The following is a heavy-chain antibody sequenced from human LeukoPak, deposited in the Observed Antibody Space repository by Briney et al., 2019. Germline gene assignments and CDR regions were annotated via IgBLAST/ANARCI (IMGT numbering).Heavy chain of an antibody. CDR3: ARASRIAVAGAADY. CDR2: INTDGSST. CDR1: GFTFRSYA. V-gene: IGHV3-74*01. J-gene: IGHJ4*02. D-gene: IGHD6-19*01. Sequence: PGRSLRLSCAASGFTFRSYAMHWVRQAPGKGLVWVSRINTDGSSTTYAAPEKGRFTISRDNAKNTLYLQMNSLRAEDTAVYYCARASRIAVAGAADYWGQGTLVTVSS.